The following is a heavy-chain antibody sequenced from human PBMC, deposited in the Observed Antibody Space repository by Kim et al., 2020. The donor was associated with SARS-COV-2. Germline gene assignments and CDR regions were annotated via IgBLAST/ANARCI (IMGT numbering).Heavy chain of an antibody. Sequence: GGSLRLSCAASGFTFSSYSMNWVRQAPGKGLEWVSSISSSSSYIYYADSVKGRFTISRDNAKNSLYLQMNSLRAEDTAVYYCAKATLRGYSGYDFDYWGQGTLVTVS. CDR3: AKATLRGYSGYDFDY. CDR1: GFTFSSYS. V-gene: IGHV3-21*01. D-gene: IGHD5-12*01. J-gene: IGHJ4*02. CDR2: ISSSSSYI.